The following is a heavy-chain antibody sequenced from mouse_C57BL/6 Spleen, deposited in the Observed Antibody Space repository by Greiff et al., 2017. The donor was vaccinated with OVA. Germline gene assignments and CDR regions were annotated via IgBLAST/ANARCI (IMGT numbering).Heavy chain of an antibody. CDR2: IYPGDGDT. CDR3: AREESITTVVATGAMDY. V-gene: IGHV1-80*01. D-gene: IGHD1-1*01. Sequence: QVQLKQSGAELVKPGASVKISCKASGYAFSSYWMNWVKQRPGKGLEWIGQIYPGDGDTNYNGKFTGKATLTADKSSSTAYMQLSSLTSEDSAVYFCAREESITTVVATGAMDYWGQGTSVTVSS. J-gene: IGHJ4*01. CDR1: GYAFSSYW.